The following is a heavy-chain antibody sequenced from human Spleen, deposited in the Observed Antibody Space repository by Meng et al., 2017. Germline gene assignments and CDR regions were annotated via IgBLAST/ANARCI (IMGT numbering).Heavy chain of an antibody. CDR1: GYTFTGYY. V-gene: IGHV1-2*06. CDR3: ARGEGYCTNGVCSPGY. D-gene: IGHD2-8*01. Sequence: QVQLVQSGAEVKKPGASVKVSCKASGYTFTGYYMHWVRQAPGQGLEWMGRINPNSGGTNYAQKFQGRVTITRETSASTAYMELSSLRSEDTAVYYCARGEGYCTNGVCSPGYWGQGTLVTVSS. CDR2: INPNSGGT. J-gene: IGHJ4*02.